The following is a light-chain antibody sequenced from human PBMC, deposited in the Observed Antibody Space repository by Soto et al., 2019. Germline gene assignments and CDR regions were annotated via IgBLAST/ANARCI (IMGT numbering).Light chain of an antibody. V-gene: IGKV1-5*01. J-gene: IGKJ2*01. CDR2: DAS. CDR1: QSISSW. Sequence: DIPQTPSPSTPSATIREKNTNKFRASQSISSWLAWYQQKPGKAPKLLIYDASSLESGVPSRFSGSGSGTEFTLTISSLQPDDFATYYCQQYNSYVFGQGTKVDIK. CDR3: QQYNSYV.